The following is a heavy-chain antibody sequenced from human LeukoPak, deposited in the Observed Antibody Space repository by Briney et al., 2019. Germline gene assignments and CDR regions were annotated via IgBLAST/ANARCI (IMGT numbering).Heavy chain of an antibody. J-gene: IGHJ6*04. D-gene: IGHD3-10*01. V-gene: IGHV1-69*04. CDR1: GGTFRSYT. Sequence: SVKVSCKASGGTFRSYTISWVRQAPGQGLEWMGRIIPILGIANYAQKFQGRVTITADKSTSTAYMELSSLRSEDTAVYYCARDHGITMVRGVIISPGMDVWGKGTTVTVSS. CDR3: ARDHGITMVRGVIISPGMDV. CDR2: IIPILGIA.